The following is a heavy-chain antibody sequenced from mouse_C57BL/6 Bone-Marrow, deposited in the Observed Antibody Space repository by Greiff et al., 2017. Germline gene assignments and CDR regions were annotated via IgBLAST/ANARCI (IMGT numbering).Heavy chain of an antibody. CDR1: GYTFPDYN. V-gene: IGHV1-22*01. Sequence: EVQVVESGPELVKPGASVKMSCKASGYTFPDYNMHWVKQSHGKSLEWIGYINPNNGGTSYNQKFKGKATLTVNKSSSTAYMELRSLTSEDSAVYYCANDLLWLRRYYYAMDYWGQGTSVTVSS. D-gene: IGHD2-2*01. J-gene: IGHJ4*01. CDR2: INPNNGGT. CDR3: ANDLLWLRRYYYAMDY.